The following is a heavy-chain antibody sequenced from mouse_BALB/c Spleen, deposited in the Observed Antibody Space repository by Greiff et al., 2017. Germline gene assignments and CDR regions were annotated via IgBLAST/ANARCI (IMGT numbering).Heavy chain of an antibody. V-gene: IGHV2-9-2*01. CDR3: VRDRNYYGSSFAMDY. D-gene: IGHD1-1*01. CDR1: GFSLTSYD. Sequence: VKLMESGPGLVAPSQSLSITCTVSGFSLTSYDISWIRQPPGKGLEWLGVIWTGGGTNYNSAFMSRLSISKDNSKSQVFLKMNSLQTDDTAIYYCVRDRNYYGSSFAMDYWGQGTSVTVSS. J-gene: IGHJ4*01. CDR2: IWTGGGT.